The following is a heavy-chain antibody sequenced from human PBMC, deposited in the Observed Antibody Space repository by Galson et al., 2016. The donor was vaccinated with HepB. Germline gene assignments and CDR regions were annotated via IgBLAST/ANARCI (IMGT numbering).Heavy chain of an antibody. CDR2: IYYGGST. D-gene: IGHD1-1*01. CDR1: GGSMTSYY. V-gene: IGHV4-59*01. CDR3: ARLPGGNAFDI. Sequence: SETLSLTCTLSGGSMTSYYWSWIRQPPGRGLEWIGYIYYGGSTVYTPSLKGRLAISVDTSKNQFSLQLSAVTAADTAVYFCARLPGGNAFDIWGQGTMVTVSS. J-gene: IGHJ3*02.